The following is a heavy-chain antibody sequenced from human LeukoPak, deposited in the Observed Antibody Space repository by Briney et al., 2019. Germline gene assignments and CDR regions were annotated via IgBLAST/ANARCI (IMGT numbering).Heavy chain of an antibody. Sequence: GGSLRLSCAASGFSFSNAYMCWVRQAPGKGLEWVGRTKSKIDGGATDYAAPVKGRFTISRDDSRNTLYLQMNSLKSEDTAVYYCTTDAGFDSRWYNYWGQGTLVTVSS. D-gene: IGHD6-13*01. J-gene: IGHJ4*02. V-gene: IGHV3-15*01. CDR1: GFSFSNAY. CDR2: TKSKIDGGAT. CDR3: TTDAGFDSRWYNY.